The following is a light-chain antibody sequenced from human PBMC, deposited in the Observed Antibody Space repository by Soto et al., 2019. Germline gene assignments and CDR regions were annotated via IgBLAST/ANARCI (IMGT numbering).Light chain of an antibody. V-gene: IGKV3-20*01. Sequence: EIVLTQSPGTLSLSPGERATLSCRASQSVSSSYLACYQQKPGQAPRLLIYGASSRATGIPDRFSGSGSGTDFTLTISRLEPEDFAVYYCQQYGSSPPATFGQGTKVDIK. CDR2: GAS. CDR1: QSVSSSY. CDR3: QQYGSSPPAT. J-gene: IGKJ1*01.